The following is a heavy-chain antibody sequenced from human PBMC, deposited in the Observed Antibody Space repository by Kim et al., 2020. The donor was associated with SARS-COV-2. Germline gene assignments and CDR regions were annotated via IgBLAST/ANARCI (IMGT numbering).Heavy chain of an antibody. CDR2: IYYSGST. J-gene: IGHJ3*02. V-gene: IGHV4-39*01. CDR3: ASTLTGHDAFDI. Sequence: SETLSLTCTVSGGSISSSSYYWGWIRQPPGKGLEWIGSIYYSGSTYYNPSLKSRVTISVDTSKNQFSLKLSSVTAADTAVYYCASTLTGHDAFDIWGQGTMVTVSS. CDR1: GGSISSSSYY. D-gene: IGHD3-16*01.